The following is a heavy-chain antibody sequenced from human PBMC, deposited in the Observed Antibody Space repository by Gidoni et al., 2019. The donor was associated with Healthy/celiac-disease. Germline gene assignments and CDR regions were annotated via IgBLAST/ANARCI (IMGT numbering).Heavy chain of an antibody. D-gene: IGHD3-16*01. CDR3: ARGPPPHMGE. J-gene: IGHJ4*02. Sequence: QLQLQESGPGLVKPSETLSRTSTASGGSISSSSYSWGWIRQPPGKGLEWIGSIYYSGSTSSTPSLKSRVTISVDTSKNQFSLKLSSVTAADTAVYYCARGPPPHMGEWGQGTLVTVSS. V-gene: IGHV4-39*07. CDR1: GGSISSSSYS. CDR2: IYYSGST.